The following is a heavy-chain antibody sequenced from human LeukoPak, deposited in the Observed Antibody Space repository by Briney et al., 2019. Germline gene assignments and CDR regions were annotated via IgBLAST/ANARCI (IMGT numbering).Heavy chain of an antibody. Sequence: GGSLRLSCAASGFTFSSYAMHWVRQAPGKGLEWVAVISYDGSNKYYADSVKGRFTISRDNSKNTLYLQMNSLRAEDTAVYYCAKDGIAAAPNGLAGYWGQGTLVTVSS. CDR3: AKDGIAAAPNGLAGY. D-gene: IGHD6-13*01. CDR1: GFTFSSYA. V-gene: IGHV3-30*04. J-gene: IGHJ4*02. CDR2: ISYDGSNK.